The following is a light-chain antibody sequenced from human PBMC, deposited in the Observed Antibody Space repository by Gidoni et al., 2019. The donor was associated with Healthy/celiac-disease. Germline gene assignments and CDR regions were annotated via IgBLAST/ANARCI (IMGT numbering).Light chain of an antibody. CDR3: QQRSNGPYT. V-gene: IGKV3-11*01. Sequence: EIVLTQPPATLSLSPGERATLSCRASQSVSSYLAWYQQKPGQAPRLLIYDASNRATGIPARFSGSGSGTDFTLTISSLEPEDFAVYYCQQRSNGPYTFGQGTKLEIK. CDR2: DAS. CDR1: QSVSSY. J-gene: IGKJ2*01.